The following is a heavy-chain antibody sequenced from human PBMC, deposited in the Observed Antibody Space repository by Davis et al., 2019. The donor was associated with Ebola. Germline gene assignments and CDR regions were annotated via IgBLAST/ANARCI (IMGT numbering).Heavy chain of an antibody. CDR1: TSTFSGYA. J-gene: IGHJ4*02. V-gene: IGHV3-53*01. CDR3: SRIRLGGQEVDY. CDR2: IYSGGSK. D-gene: IGHD2-15*01. Sequence: GESLKISCTASTSTFSGYAMTWVRQAPGKGLEWVSVIYSGGSKYYAESVKGRFTISRDNSKNTLYLQMNSLRAEYTAVYYCSRIRLGGQEVDYWGQGTLVTVSS.